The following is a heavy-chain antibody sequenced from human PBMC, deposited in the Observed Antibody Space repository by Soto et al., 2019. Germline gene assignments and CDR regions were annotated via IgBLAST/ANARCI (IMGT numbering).Heavy chain of an antibody. J-gene: IGHJ4*02. D-gene: IGHD1-1*01. V-gene: IGHV3-21*01. CDR2: IYSSGTFI. CDR3: GSAIERGIIRD. CDR1: GFIFRTYG. Sequence: EVQLVESGGGLVKPGGSLRLSCTASGFIFRTYGMTWVRQAPGKGLEWVSSIYSSGTFIYYADSVKGRFTISRDDAKNSLFRQMNRLVAEDTAVYYCGSAIERGIIRDWGQGTLVTVSS.